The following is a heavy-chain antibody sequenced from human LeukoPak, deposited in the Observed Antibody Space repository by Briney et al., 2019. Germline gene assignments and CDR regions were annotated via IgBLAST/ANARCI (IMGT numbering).Heavy chain of an antibody. CDR1: GVSISSSNSY. V-gene: IGHV4-39*01. CDR2: IYYSGNT. D-gene: IGHD3/OR15-3a*01. J-gene: IGHJ4*02. Sequence: SETLSLTCTVSGVSISSSNSYWGWIRQPPGTGLEWFGSIYYSGNTYYNASLKSQVSISIDTSKNQFSLKVTSVTAADTAVYYCARQTGSGLFILPGGQGTLVTVSS. CDR3: ARQTGSGLFILP.